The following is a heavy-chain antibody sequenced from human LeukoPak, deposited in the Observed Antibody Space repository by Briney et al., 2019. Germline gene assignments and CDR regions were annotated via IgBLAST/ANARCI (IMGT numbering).Heavy chain of an antibody. J-gene: IGHJ4*02. CDR1: GGSISSYY. CDR3: ARDSEYSSSSPFDY. Sequence: SSETLSLTCTVSGGSISSYYWSWIRQPAGKGLEWIGRIYTSGSTNYNPSLKSRVTMSVDTSKNQFSLKLSSVTAADTAVYYCARDSEYSSSSPFDYWGQGTLVTVSS. V-gene: IGHV4-4*07. D-gene: IGHD6-6*01. CDR2: IYTSGST.